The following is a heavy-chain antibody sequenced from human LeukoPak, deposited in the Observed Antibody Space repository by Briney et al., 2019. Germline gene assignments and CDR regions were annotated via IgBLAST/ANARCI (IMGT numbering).Heavy chain of an antibody. Sequence: ASVKVSCKASGYTFTGYYMHWVRQAPGQGLEWMGWINPNSGGTNYAQKFQGRVTMTRDTSISTAYMELSRLRSDDTAVYYCARLDCSSTSCYYAYWGQGTLVTVSS. CDR2: INPNSGGT. J-gene: IGHJ4*02. CDR1: GYTFTGYY. CDR3: ARLDCSSTSCYYAY. V-gene: IGHV1-2*02. D-gene: IGHD2-2*01.